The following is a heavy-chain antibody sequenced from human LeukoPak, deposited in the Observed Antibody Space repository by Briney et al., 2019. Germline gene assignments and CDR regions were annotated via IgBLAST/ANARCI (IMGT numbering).Heavy chain of an antibody. Sequence: LGTLSLTCTVPGGSTSSYNWSWIRHPPGKGLEWIGHIYYSGSTNYNPSLKSRVTISVDTSKNQFSLKLSSVTAADTAVYYCARSTVTMMQFDYWGQGTLVTVSS. J-gene: IGHJ4*02. D-gene: IGHD3-22*01. V-gene: IGHV4-59*01. CDR2: IYYSGST. CDR1: GGSTSSYN. CDR3: ARSTVTMMQFDY.